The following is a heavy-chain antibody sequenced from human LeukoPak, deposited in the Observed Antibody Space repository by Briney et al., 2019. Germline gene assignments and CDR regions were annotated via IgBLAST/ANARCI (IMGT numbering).Heavy chain of an antibody. V-gene: IGHV3-7*01. CDR3: ARDRGGSGSYCYYYYSMDV. J-gene: IGHJ6*03. Sequence: PGGSLRLSCAASGFTFSSYWMSWVRQAPGKGLEWVANIKQDGSEKYYVDSVKGRFTISRDNAKNSLYLQMNSLRAKDTAVYYCARDRGGSGSYCYYYYSMDVRGKGTTVTVSS. D-gene: IGHD3-10*01. CDR2: IKQDGSEK. CDR1: GFTFSSYW.